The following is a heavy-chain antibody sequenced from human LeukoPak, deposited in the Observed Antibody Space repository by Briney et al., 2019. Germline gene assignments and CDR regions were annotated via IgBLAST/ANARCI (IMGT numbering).Heavy chain of an antibody. Sequence: SETLSLTCAVYGGSFSGYYWSWIRQPPGKGLEWIGEINHSGSTNYNPSLKSRITISIDTSKNQFSLKLTSVTAADTAVYYCARGTPLQYDFWSGCFDYWGQGTLVTVSS. V-gene: IGHV4-34*01. J-gene: IGHJ4*02. CDR1: GGSFSGYY. CDR3: ARGTPLQYDFWSGCFDY. D-gene: IGHD3-3*01. CDR2: INHSGST.